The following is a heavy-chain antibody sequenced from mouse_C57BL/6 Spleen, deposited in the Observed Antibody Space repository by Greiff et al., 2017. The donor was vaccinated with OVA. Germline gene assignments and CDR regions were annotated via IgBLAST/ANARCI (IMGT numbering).Heavy chain of an antibody. Sequence: VQLQQPGAELVKPGASVKLSCKASGYPFTSYWMQWVKQRPGQGLEWIGEIDPSDSYTNYNQKFKGKATLTVDTSSSPAYMQLSSLTSEDSAVYYCARGGPRAMDYWGQGTSVTVSS. D-gene: IGHD3-1*01. CDR2: IDPSDSYT. V-gene: IGHV1-50*01. CDR1: GYPFTSYW. J-gene: IGHJ4*01. CDR3: ARGGPRAMDY.